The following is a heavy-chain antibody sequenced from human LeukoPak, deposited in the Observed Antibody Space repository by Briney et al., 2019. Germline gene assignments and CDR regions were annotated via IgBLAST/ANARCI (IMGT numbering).Heavy chain of an antibody. D-gene: IGHD3-9*01. V-gene: IGHV3-23*01. CDR3: AKRTDVLTGYYNA. Sequence: GGSLRLSCAASGFTFSSYAMSWVRQASGKGLEWVSHVSGSGGSTYYADSVKGRFTISRDNSKNALYLQMNSLRGDDAAVYYCAKRTDVLTGYYNAWGLGTLVTVSS. CDR1: GFTFSSYA. J-gene: IGHJ5*02. CDR2: VSGSGGST.